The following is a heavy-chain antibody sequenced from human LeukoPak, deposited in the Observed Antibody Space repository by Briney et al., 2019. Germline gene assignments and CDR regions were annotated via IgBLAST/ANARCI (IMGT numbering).Heavy chain of an antibody. CDR3: ARVDFDWLFQGDY. CDR1: GGSFSGYY. Sequence: ETLSLTCAVYGGSFSGYYWSWIRQPPGKGLEWVASINHNGNVNYYVDSVKGRFAISRDNSKNTLYLQMNSLRADDTAVYYCARVDFDWLFQGDYWGQGTLVTVSS. D-gene: IGHD3-9*01. J-gene: IGHJ4*02. V-gene: IGHV3-7*03. CDR2: INHNGNVN.